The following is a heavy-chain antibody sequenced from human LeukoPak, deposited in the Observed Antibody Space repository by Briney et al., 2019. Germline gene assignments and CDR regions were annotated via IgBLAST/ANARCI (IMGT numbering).Heavy chain of an antibody. J-gene: IGHJ3*02. Sequence: GGSLRLSCATSGFTFDDYAMHWVRQAPGKGLEWVSGINWRSDFIYYAGSVKGRFTIYRDNAKNSVYLQMDSLRAEDTALYYCAKDLARPTAYRIYGFDIWGQGTVVTVSS. CDR3: AKDLARPTAYRIYGFDI. CDR2: INWRSDFI. D-gene: IGHD3-3*02. V-gene: IGHV3-9*01. CDR1: GFTFDDYA.